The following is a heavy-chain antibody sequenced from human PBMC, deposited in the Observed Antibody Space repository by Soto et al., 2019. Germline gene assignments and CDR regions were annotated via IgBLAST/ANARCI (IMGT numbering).Heavy chain of an antibody. D-gene: IGHD3-22*01. CDR2: IHYSGST. V-gene: IGHV4-39*01. J-gene: IGHJ4*02. CDR3: ARRRSHDFYDRSIYVP. CDR1: GDSIGTDY. Sequence: PSETLSLTCTVSGDSIGTDYWGWIRQPPGKGLEWIGNIHYSGSTYYNPSLKSRVNISVDTSKNQFSLKLSSVTAADTAMYYCARRRSHDFYDRSIYVPWGQGAQVTVSS.